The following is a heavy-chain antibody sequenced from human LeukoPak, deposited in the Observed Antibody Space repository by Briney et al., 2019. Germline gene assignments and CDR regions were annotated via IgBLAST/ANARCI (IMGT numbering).Heavy chain of an antibody. CDR1: GYTSTSYA. CDR3: ARDLLLASGKSNYYYGMDV. V-gene: IGHV1-3*01. J-gene: IGHJ6*04. D-gene: IGHD2/OR15-2a*01. CDR2: INAGNGNT. Sequence: ASVKVSCKASGYTSTSYAMPWVRQAPGQRLGWMGWINAGNGNTKYSQKFQGRVAITRDTSASTAYMELSSLRSEDTAVYYCARDLLLASGKSNYYYGMDVWGKGTTVTVSS.